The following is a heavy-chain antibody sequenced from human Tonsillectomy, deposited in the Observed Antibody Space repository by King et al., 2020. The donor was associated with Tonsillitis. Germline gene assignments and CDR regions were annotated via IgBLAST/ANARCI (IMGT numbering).Heavy chain of an antibody. V-gene: IGHV3-21*01. J-gene: IGHJ6*02. D-gene: IGHD6-6*01. CDR1: GITFSTYS. CDR2: ISSSSTYI. Sequence: VQLVESGGGLVKPGGSLRLSCAASGITFSTYSMNWVRQAPGEGLEWVSSISSSSTYIYYADSVKGRFTISRDNAKNSLYLQMNSLRAEDTAVYYCARSEYSASSYGMDVWGQGTTVTVSS. CDR3: ARSEYSASSYGMDV.